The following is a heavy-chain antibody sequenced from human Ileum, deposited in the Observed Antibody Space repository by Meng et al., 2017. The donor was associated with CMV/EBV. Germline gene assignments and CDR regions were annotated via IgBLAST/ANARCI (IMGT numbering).Heavy chain of an antibody. CDR1: GFIFSGDC. V-gene: IGHV3-7*01. CDR2: IKQDGSKK. J-gene: IGHJ4*02. CDR3: ARDGLQVGVNY. D-gene: IGHD4-23*01. Sequence: GESLKISCAGSGFIFSGDCMSWVRQAPGKGLEWVAHIKQDGSKKYYVDSVKGRFTISRDNAKNTLYLQMNSLRAEDTAVYYCARDGLQVGVNYWGQGTLVTVSS.